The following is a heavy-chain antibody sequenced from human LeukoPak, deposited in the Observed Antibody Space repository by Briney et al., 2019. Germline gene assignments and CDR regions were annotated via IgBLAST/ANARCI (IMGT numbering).Heavy chain of an antibody. V-gene: IGHV3-74*01. CDR3: ASPETGSYFDY. J-gene: IGHJ4*02. CDR1: GFTFSSHW. CDR2: INGDGSST. D-gene: IGHD7-27*01. Sequence: GGSLRLSCVASGFTFSSHWVHWVRQVPGKGLVWVSRINGDGSSTNYADSVRGRFTISRDNAKNTLYLQMNSLRTEDTAVYYCASPETGSYFDYWGQGTLVTVAS.